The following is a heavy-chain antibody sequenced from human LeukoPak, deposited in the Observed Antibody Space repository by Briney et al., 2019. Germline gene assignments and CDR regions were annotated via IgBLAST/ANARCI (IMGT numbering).Heavy chain of an antibody. J-gene: IGHJ4*02. Sequence: GGSLGLSCAASGFTFSSYAMSWVRQAPGKGLEWVSAISGSGGSTYYADSVKGRFTISRDNSKNTLYLQMNSLRAEDTAVYYCAKDRRGYSYGTLDYWGQGTLVTVSS. D-gene: IGHD5-18*01. CDR2: ISGSGGST. CDR3: AKDRRGYSYGTLDY. V-gene: IGHV3-23*01. CDR1: GFTFSSYA.